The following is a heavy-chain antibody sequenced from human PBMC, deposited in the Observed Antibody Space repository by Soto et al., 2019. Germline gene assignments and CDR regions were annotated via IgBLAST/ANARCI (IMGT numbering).Heavy chain of an antibody. V-gene: IGHV3-23*01. CDR3: AKDPWRYQLLLGYRPAWFDP. CDR2: ISGSGGST. J-gene: IGHJ5*02. D-gene: IGHD2-2*01. Sequence: PGGSLRLSYAASGCTISDYDVSWISQDPGKGLEWVSAISGSGGSTYYADSVKGRFTISRDNSKNTLYLQMNSLRAEDTAVYYCAKDPWRYQLLLGYRPAWFDPWGQGTLVTVSS. CDR1: GCTISDYD.